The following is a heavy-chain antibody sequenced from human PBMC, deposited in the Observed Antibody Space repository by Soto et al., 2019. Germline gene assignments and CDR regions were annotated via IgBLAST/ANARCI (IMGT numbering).Heavy chain of an antibody. J-gene: IGHJ4*02. CDR1: GGSFSGYY. CDR2: INHSGST. CDR3: ASLKGLGGSGSEDDY. Sequence: QVQLQQWGAGRLKPSETLSLTCAVYGGSFSGYYWSWIRQPPGKGLEWIGEINHSGSTNYNPSLKNRVTISVDTSKNQFSLKLSSVTAADTAVYYCASLKGLGGSGSEDDYWGQGTLVTVSS. V-gene: IGHV4-34*01. D-gene: IGHD3-10*01.